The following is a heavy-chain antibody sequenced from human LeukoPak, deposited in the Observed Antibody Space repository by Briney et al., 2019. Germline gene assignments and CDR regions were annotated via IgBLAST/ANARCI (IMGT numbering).Heavy chain of an antibody. CDR3: ARDSYCSGGSCYRAFDI. CDR1: GCTFSSHA. Sequence: GGSLRLSCAASGCTFSSHAIHWVRQAPGKGLEWVAVISYDGSQKNYADSVKGRFTISRDNSKNSLYLQMNSLRAEDTAVYYCARDSYCSGGSCYRAFDIWGQGTMVTVSS. D-gene: IGHD2-15*01. V-gene: IGHV3-30*04. CDR2: ISYDGSQK. J-gene: IGHJ3*02.